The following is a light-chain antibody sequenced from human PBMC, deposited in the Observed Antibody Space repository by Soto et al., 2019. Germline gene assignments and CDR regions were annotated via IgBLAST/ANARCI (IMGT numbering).Light chain of an antibody. CDR3: CSYAGGVI. Sequence: QSVLTQPASVSGSPGQSITISCTGTSSDVGSYNLVSWYQQYPGKAPKLMIYEVTKRPSGVSDRFSSSKSGNTASLTISGLQAEDEADYYCCSYAGGVIFGGGTKLTVL. J-gene: IGLJ2*01. CDR2: EVT. V-gene: IGLV2-23*02. CDR1: SSDVGSYNL.